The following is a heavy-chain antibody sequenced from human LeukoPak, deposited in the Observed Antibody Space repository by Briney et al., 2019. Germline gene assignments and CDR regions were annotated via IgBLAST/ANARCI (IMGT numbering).Heavy chain of an antibody. J-gene: IGHJ4*02. CDR3: AKDLRAVPYFDY. CDR2: IRYDGSNK. D-gene: IGHD6-6*01. V-gene: IGHV3-30*02. Sequence: GGSLRLSCAASGFTFSSYGMHWVRQAPGKGLEWVAFIRYDGSNKYYADSVKGRFTISRDNSKNTLYLQMNSLRAEDTAVYYCAKDLRAVPYFDYWGQGTLVTVSS. CDR1: GFTFSSYG.